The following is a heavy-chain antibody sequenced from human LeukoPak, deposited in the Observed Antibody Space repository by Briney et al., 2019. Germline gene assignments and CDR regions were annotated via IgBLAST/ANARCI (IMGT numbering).Heavy chain of an antibody. CDR1: GFTFSNYW. CDR2: IKVDGSEK. CDR3: AREDWNYGVFDY. Sequence: PGGSLRLSCAASGFTFSNYWMSWVRQAPGKGLEWVANIKVDGSEKYYLDSVKGRFTISRDNAKNSVYLQMNSLRAEDTAVYYCAREDWNYGVFDYWGQGTLVTVSS. J-gene: IGHJ4*02. D-gene: IGHD1-7*01. V-gene: IGHV3-7*01.